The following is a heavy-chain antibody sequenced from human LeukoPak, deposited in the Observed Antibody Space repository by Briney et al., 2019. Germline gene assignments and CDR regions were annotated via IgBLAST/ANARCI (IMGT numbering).Heavy chain of an antibody. CDR2: ISWNSGSI. D-gene: IGHD3-22*01. CDR1: GFTFSSYS. CDR3: AKDSSSGYYFYYFDY. V-gene: IGHV3-9*01. J-gene: IGHJ4*02. Sequence: GGSLRLSCAASGFTFSSYSMNWVRQAPGKGLEWVSGISWNSGSIGYADSVKGRFTISRDNAKNSLYLQMNSLRAEDTALYYCAKDSSSGYYFYYFDYWGQGTLVTVSS.